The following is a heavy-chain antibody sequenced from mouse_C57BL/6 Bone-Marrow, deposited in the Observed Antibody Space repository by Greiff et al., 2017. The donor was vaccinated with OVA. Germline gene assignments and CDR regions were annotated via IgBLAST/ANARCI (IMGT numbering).Heavy chain of an antibody. Sequence: VQLQQSGAELVRPGASVKLSCKASGYTFTDYYLNWVKQRPGPGLEWIARIYPGSGNTYYNEKFKGKATLTAEKSSSTAYMQLSSLTSEDSAVYFCANTMVTSLFDYWGQGTTLTVSS. V-gene: IGHV1-76*01. CDR3: ANTMVTSLFDY. CDR2: IYPGSGNT. D-gene: IGHD2-2*01. J-gene: IGHJ2*01. CDR1: GYTFTDYY.